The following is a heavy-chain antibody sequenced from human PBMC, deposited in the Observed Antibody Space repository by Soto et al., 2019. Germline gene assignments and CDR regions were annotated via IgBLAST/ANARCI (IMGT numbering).Heavy chain of an antibody. CDR3: ARARMVRGFQSLKAYFDY. V-gene: IGHV1-18*01. CDR1: GYTFTSYG. Sequence: ASVKVSCKASGYTFTSYGISWVRQAPGQGLEWMGWISAYNGNTNYAQKLQGRVTMTTDTSTSTAYMELRSLRSDDTAVYYCARARMVRGFQSLKAYFDYWGQGTLVTVSS. CDR2: ISAYNGNT. D-gene: IGHD3-10*01. J-gene: IGHJ4*02.